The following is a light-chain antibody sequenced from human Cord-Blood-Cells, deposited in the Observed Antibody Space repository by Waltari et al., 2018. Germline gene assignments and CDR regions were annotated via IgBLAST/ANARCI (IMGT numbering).Light chain of an antibody. V-gene: IGLV1-40*01. Sequence: QSVLTQPPSVSGAPGQRVTISCTGSSSNIGAGYDVHWYQQLPGTAPKLLIYGNSNRPSGGPDRFSGSKSGTSASLAITGFQSEDEADYDCQSYDSSLSGSVFGGGTKLTVL. CDR3: QSYDSSLSGSV. J-gene: IGLJ2*01. CDR2: GNS. CDR1: SSNIGAGYD.